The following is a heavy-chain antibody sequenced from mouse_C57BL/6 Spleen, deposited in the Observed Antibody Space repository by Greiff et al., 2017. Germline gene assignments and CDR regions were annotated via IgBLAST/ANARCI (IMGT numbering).Heavy chain of an antibody. CDR3: ARRENNLYAMDY. V-gene: IGHV1-62-2*01. D-gene: IGHD1-3*01. Sequence: QVTLKVSGAELVKPGASVKLSCKASGYTFTEYSIHWVKQRPGQGLEWIGWFYPGSGSIKYNEKFKDKATLTADKSSSTVYMELSRLTSEDSAVYFGARRENNLYAMDYWGQGTSVTVSS. J-gene: IGHJ4*01. CDR1: GYTFTEYS. CDR2: FYPGSGSI.